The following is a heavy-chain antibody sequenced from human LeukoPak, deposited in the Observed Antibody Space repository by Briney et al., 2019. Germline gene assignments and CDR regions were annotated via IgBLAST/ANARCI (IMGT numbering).Heavy chain of an antibody. V-gene: IGHV1-2*02. D-gene: IGHD3-3*01. Sequence: ASVKVSCKASGYTFTGYYMHWVRQAPGQGLEWMGWINPNSGGTNYAQKFQGRVTMTRDTSTSTAYMELRSLRSDDTAVYYCARDGPRPSIFGVVIPFDPWGQGTLVTVSS. J-gene: IGHJ5*02. CDR3: ARDGPRPSIFGVVIPFDP. CDR2: INPNSGGT. CDR1: GYTFTGYY.